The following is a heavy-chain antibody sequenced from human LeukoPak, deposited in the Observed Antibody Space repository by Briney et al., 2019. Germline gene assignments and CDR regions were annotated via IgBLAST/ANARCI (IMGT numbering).Heavy chain of an antibody. CDR1: GFTVNTNY. CDR2: IYSGGIT. CDR3: ARAVAAAGFYYYYGMDV. Sequence: GGSLRLPFAASGFTVNTNYMTWVRQAPGKGLEWVSVIYSGGITYYADSVEGRFTISRDISKNTLYLQMNSLRAEDTAVYYCARAVAAAGFYYYYGMDVWGQGTTVTVSS. J-gene: IGHJ6*02. V-gene: IGHV3-66*02. D-gene: IGHD6-13*01.